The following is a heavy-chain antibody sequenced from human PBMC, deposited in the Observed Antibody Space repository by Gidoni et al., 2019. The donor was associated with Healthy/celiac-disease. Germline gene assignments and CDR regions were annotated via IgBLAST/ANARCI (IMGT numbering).Heavy chain of an antibody. CDR3: ARNPSPSTYCGGDCYSAGYYFDY. V-gene: IGHV4-39*01. J-gene: IGHJ4*02. D-gene: IGHD2-21*01. Sequence: QLQLQESGPGLVKPSETLSLTCTVSGGSISSSSYYWGWIRQPPGKGLEWIGSIYYSGSTYYNPSLKSRVTISVDTSKNQFSPKLSSVTAADTAVYYCARNPSPSTYCGGDCYSAGYYFDYWGQGTLVTVSS. CDR2: IYYSGST. CDR1: GGSISSSSYY.